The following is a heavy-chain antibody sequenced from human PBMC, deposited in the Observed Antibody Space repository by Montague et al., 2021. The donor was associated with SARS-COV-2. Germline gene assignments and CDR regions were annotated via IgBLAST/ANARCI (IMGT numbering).Heavy chain of an antibody. CDR3: ASRICMTVSRGFALTTHSLEA. CDR1: NASITTSNW. Sequence: SETLSLTCTVSNASITTSNWWSWVRPPPRNLLEFVGVIHHSGTFYYNPSLNSPFTISVDTSNNHSSQNLFSVTAADTAAYFSASRICMTVSRGFALTTHSLEAWGQGIMVTVSS. V-gene: IGHV4-55*01. J-gene: IGHJ5*02. D-gene: IGHD3-10*01. CDR2: IHHSGTF.